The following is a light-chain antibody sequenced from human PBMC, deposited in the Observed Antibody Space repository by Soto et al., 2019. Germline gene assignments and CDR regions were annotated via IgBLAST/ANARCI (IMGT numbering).Light chain of an antibody. J-gene: IGLJ1*01. CDR3: SSYTSSSTLV. Sequence: QSVLTQPASVFGSPGQSITISCTGTSSDVGGYNYVSWYQQHPGKAPKLMIYEVSNRPSGVSNRFSGSKSGNTASLTISGLQAEDEADYYCSSYTSSSTLVFGTGTKVTVL. CDR2: EVS. CDR1: SSDVGGYNY. V-gene: IGLV2-14*01.